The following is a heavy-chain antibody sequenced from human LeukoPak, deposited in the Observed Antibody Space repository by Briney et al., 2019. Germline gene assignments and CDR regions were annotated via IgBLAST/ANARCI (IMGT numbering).Heavy chain of an antibody. D-gene: IGHD1-7*01. CDR2: IYTSGST. J-gene: IGHJ2*01. Sequence: TSETLSLTCTVSGGAISSYYWSWIRQPAGKGLEWIGRIYTSGSTNYNPSLKSRVTMSVDTSKNQFSLKLSSVTAADTAVYYCARITGTRTYWYFDLWGRGTLVTVSS. V-gene: IGHV4-4*07. CDR1: GGAISSYY. CDR3: ARITGTRTYWYFDL.